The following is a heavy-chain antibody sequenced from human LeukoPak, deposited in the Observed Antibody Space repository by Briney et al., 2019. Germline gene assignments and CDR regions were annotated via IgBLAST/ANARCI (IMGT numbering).Heavy chain of an antibody. J-gene: IGHJ3*02. CDR3: ARELSAVGRWGAFDM. Sequence: GASVNVSCKASGYTFTDYFIHCIRXAPGQXLEWMGWINPNSGATSYAQTFQGRVTMNRDTSINTGNMELTGLRLDDTAVYYCARELSAVGRWGAFDMWGQGTMVTVSS. D-gene: IGHD6-13*01. CDR1: GYTFTDYF. CDR2: INPNSGAT. V-gene: IGHV1-2*02.